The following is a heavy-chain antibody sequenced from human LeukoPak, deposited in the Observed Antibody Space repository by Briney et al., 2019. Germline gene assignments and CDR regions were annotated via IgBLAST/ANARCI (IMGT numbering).Heavy chain of an antibody. CDR1: GDFIGNYY. D-gene: IGHD1-26*01. CDR3: ARERGAYYYGMEV. J-gene: IGHJ6*02. CDR2: INYSGRT. Sequence: SETLSLTCTVSGDFIGNYYWSWIRQPPGKGPEWIGYINYSGRTNYNPSLKSRVTISVDTSKNQFSLEVTSVTAADTAVYYCARERGAYYYGMEVWGQGTTVTVSS. V-gene: IGHV4-59*01.